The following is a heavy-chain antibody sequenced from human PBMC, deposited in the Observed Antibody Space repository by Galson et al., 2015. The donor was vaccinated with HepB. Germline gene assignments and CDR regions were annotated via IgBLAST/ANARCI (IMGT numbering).Heavy chain of an antibody. D-gene: IGHD6-13*01. CDR2: ISSSRASI. CDR3: ARAGSNAWDWFFDL. Sequence: SLRLSCAASGFTFSTYNMNWVRQTPGKGLEWVSSISSSRASIYYADSLRGRFVVSRDNAKNSLFLQMNSLRGEDTAVYYCARAGSNAWDWFFDLWGRGTLVTVSS. J-gene: IGHJ2*01. CDR1: GFTFSTYN. V-gene: IGHV3-21*01.